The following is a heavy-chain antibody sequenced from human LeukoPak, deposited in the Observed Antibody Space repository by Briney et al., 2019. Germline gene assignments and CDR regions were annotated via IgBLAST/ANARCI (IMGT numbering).Heavy chain of an antibody. CDR1: GGTFSMYA. Sequence: SVKVSCKTSGGTFSMYAISRVRQAPGQGLEWMGRIIPMFGTAYYAQNFQDRVTIITDESTTIAYMRLSSLRFEDTAVYYCARDSYNGSYYDPWGQGTLVAVSS. D-gene: IGHD1-26*01. V-gene: IGHV1-69*05. CDR2: IIPMFGTA. J-gene: IGHJ5*02. CDR3: ARDSYNGSYYDP.